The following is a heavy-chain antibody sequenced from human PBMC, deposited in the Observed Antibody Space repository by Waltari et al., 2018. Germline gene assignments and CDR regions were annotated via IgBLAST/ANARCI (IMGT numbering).Heavy chain of an antibody. CDR2: IYHSGST. CDR1: GGSISSGGYY. J-gene: IGHJ2*01. V-gene: IGHV4-31*03. Sequence: QVQLQESGPGLVKPSQTLSLTCTVSGGSISSGGYYWSWIRQHPGKGLEWIGYIYHSGSTYYNPSLKSRVTISVDRSKNQFSLKLSSETAADTAVYYCARDYGGLWYFDLWGRGTLVTVSS. D-gene: IGHD4-17*01. CDR3: ARDYGGLWYFDL.